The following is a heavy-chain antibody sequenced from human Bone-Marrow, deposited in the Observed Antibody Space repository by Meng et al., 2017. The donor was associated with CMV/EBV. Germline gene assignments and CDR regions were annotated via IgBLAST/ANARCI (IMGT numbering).Heavy chain of an antibody. CDR3: ASIGISEMTTIKDY. V-gene: IGHV1-2*02. CDR2: INPNSGGT. D-gene: IGHD5-24*01. Sequence: SVKVSCKASGYTFASYYIHWVRQAPGQGLEWMGWINPNSGGTNYAQKFQGRVTVTRDTSISTAYMELSRLGSDDTAMYYCASIGISEMTTIKDYWGQGTLVTVSS. CDR1: GYTFASYY. J-gene: IGHJ4*02.